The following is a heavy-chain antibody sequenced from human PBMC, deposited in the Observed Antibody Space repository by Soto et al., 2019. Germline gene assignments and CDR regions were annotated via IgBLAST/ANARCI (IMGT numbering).Heavy chain of an antibody. J-gene: IGHJ2*01. CDR3: ARDGIRYCSGGSCYSDWYFDL. CDR2: ISSSSSYI. CDR1: GFTFSSYS. Sequence: EVQLVESGGGLVKPGGSLRLSCAASGFTFSSYSMNWVRQAPGKGLEWVSSISSSSSYIYYADSVKGRFTISRDNAKNSLYLQMTSLRAEDTAVYYCARDGIRYCSGGSCYSDWYFDLWGRGTLVTVSS. V-gene: IGHV3-21*01. D-gene: IGHD2-15*01.